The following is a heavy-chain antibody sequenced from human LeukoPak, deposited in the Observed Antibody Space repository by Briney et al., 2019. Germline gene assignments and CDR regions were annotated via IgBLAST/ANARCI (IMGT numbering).Heavy chain of an antibody. D-gene: IGHD2-2*02. V-gene: IGHV4-34*01. CDR2: INHGGST. CDR1: GMSLSDYY. CDR3: ARRHCSSISCYRPFDY. Sequence: PSETLSLTCGVSGMSLSDYYWTWIRQSPGKGLEWIGEINHGGSTDYNPSLKSRVTVSIDTSKNQFSLKLSSVTAADTAVYYCARRHCSSISCYRPFDYWGQGTLVTVSS. J-gene: IGHJ4*02.